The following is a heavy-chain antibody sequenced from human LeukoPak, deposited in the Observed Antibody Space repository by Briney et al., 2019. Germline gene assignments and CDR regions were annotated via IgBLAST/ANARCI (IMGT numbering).Heavy chain of an antibody. Sequence: GGSLRLSCAASGFTFSSYSMNWVRQALGKGLEWVSSISSSSSYIYYADSVKGRFTISRDNARNSLYLQMNSLRAEDTAVYYCARAITTKDYWGQGTLVTVSS. V-gene: IGHV3-21*01. CDR3: ARAITTKDY. J-gene: IGHJ4*02. CDR1: GFTFSSYS. D-gene: IGHD3-3*01. CDR2: ISSSSSYI.